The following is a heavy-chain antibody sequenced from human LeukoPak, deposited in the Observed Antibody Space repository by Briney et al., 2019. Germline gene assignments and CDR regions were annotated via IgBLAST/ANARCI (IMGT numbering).Heavy chain of an antibody. CDR1: GFTFSSYA. J-gene: IGHJ4*02. D-gene: IGHD3-22*01. V-gene: IGHV3-30-3*01. CDR2: ISYDGSNK. Sequence: GGSLRLSCAASGFTFSSYAMHWVRQAPGKGLEWVAVISYDGSNKYYADSVKGRFTISRDNSKNTLYLQMNSLRAEDTAVYYCARDVSYYDSSGTVDYWGQGTLVTVSS. CDR3: ARDVSYYDSSGTVDY.